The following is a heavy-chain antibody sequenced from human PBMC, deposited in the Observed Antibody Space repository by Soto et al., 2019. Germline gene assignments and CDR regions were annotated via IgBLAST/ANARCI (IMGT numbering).Heavy chain of an antibody. D-gene: IGHD2-2*02. J-gene: IGHJ4*02. Sequence: SETLSLTCTVSGGSITTGGSYWSWIRQHPGKGLEWIGNIYHSGNTYYNPSLKSRLTISVDTSKNHFSLMVDSVTAADTAVYYCARARFQVLYGKPYFDSWGQGTLVTVSS. CDR2: IYHSGNT. CDR1: GGSITTGGSY. CDR3: ARARFQVLYGKPYFDS. V-gene: IGHV4-31*03.